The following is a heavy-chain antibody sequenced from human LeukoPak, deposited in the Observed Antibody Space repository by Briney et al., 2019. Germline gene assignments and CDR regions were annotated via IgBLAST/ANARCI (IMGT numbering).Heavy chain of an antibody. CDR3: ARDPELRGYSYGPDY. CDR2: ISSSSSYI. J-gene: IGHJ4*02. V-gene: IGHV3-21*01. CDR1: GFTFSSYS. Sequence: KPGGSLRLSCAASGFTFSSYSMNWVRQAPGKGLEWVSSISSSSSYIYYADSVKGRFTISRDSAKNSLYLQMNSLRAEDTAVYYCARDPELRGYSYGPDYWGQGTLVTVSS. D-gene: IGHD5-18*01.